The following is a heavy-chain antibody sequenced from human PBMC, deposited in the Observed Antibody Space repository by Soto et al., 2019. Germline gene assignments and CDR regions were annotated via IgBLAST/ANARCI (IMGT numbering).Heavy chain of an antibody. J-gene: IGHJ4*02. Sequence: EVQLVESGGGLVQRGGSLRLSCEASGFTFNDYWMHWVRQVPGKGLVWVSRINTDGSSTSYADSVKGRFTISRDNAKNTVDLVMNSLRAENSAVYFCARGVPYSSGPRGSRVADDWGQGTLVTLSS. D-gene: IGHD5-18*01. CDR3: ARGVPYSSGPRGSRVADD. CDR1: GFTFNDYW. V-gene: IGHV3-74*01. CDR2: INTDGSST.